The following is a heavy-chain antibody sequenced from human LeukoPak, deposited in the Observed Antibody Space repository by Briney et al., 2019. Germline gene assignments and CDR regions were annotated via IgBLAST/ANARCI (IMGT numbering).Heavy chain of an antibody. V-gene: IGHV1-69*01. J-gene: IGHJ4*02. CDR2: IIPIFGTA. CDR1: GGTFSSYA. D-gene: IGHD2-2*02. Sequence: ASVKVSCKASGGTFSSYAISWVRQAPGQGLEWMGGIIPIFGTANYAQKFQGRVTITADESTSTAYMELSSLRSEDTAVYYCARRAVVVPAAIPFDYWGQGTLVTVSS. CDR3: ARRAVVVPAAIPFDY.